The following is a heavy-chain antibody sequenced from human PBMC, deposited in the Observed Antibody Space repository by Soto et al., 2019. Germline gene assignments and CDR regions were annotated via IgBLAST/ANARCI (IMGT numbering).Heavy chain of an antibody. V-gene: IGHV3-15*07. Sequence: EVQLVESGGGLVKPGGSLRLSCAASGFAFNDAWMNWVRQAPGKGLEWVGRVKRKTDGETTQYAAPVEGRFTISRDDSKNMLYLQMTSLKTEDTAVYYCTTGSGEGHWGQGLLVTVSS. CDR2: VKRKTDGETT. D-gene: IGHD3-10*01. CDR3: TTGSGEGH. J-gene: IGHJ4*02. CDR1: GFAFNDAW.